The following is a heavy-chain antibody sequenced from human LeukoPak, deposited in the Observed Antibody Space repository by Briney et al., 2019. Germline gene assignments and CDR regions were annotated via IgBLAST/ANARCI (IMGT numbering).Heavy chain of an antibody. V-gene: IGHV1-18*04. CDR3: ARTDYDILTGARMDV. CDR2: LSANNGNT. D-gene: IGHD3-9*01. Sequence: ASVKVSCKASGYTFTNYGITWVRQAPGQGLEWMGWLSANNGNTNYAQKSWGRATRNTDTSTSTVYMELRSLRSDDTAIYYCARTDYDILTGARMDVWGKGTTVTVSS. CDR1: GYTFTNYG. J-gene: IGHJ6*04.